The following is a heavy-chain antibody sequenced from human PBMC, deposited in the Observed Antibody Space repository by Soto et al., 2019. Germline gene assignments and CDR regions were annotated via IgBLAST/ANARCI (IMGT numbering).Heavy chain of an antibody. CDR1: GFTFSSYE. D-gene: IGHD1-1*01. CDR3: ARVALRLRETTWYFDL. V-gene: IGHV3-48*03. J-gene: IGHJ2*01. CDR2: ISSSGSTI. Sequence: GGSLRLSCAASGFTFSSYEMNWVRQAPGKGLEWVSYISSSGSTIYYADSVKGRFTIPRDNAKNSLYLQMNSLRAEDTAVYYCARVALRLRETTWYFDLWGRGTLVTVS.